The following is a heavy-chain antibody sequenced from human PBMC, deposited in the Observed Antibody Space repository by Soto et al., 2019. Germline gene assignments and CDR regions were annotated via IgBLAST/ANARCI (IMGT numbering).Heavy chain of an antibody. Sequence: QVQLQESGPGLVRPSQTLSLTCTVSGGSLNSGGYFWSWIRQVPGKGLEWIGYVYSGDIAYYNPSLQSRVNISLDTSKKQFSLTLTSVTAADTAIYFCAREVMTSVTRGWFDPWGQGTLVTVSS. V-gene: IGHV4-31*03. D-gene: IGHD4-17*01. CDR2: VYSGDIA. CDR1: GGSLNSGGYF. CDR3: AREVMTSVTRGWFDP. J-gene: IGHJ5*02.